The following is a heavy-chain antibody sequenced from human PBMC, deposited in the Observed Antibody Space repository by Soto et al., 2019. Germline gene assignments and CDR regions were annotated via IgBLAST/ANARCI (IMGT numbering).Heavy chain of an antibody. J-gene: IGHJ3*02. D-gene: IGHD3-22*01. CDR1: GGSISSYY. Sequence: PSETLSLTCTVSGGSISSYYWSWIRQPAGKGLEWIGRIYTSGSTNYKPSLKSRVTMSVDTYKNQFSLKLSSVTAADTDVYYCARDLLDYDSSELDAFDIWGQGKMVTVSS. CDR2: IYTSGST. V-gene: IGHV4-4*07. CDR3: ARDLLDYDSSELDAFDI.